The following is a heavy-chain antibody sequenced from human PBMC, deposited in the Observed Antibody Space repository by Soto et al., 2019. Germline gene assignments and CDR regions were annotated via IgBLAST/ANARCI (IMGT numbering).Heavy chain of an antibody. CDR3: ARGRELLRGWFDP. CDR1: GGTFSIYA. Sequence: SSVRVSCTSSGGTFSIYAISWVRQAPGQGLEWMGGIIPIFGTANYAQKFQGRVTITADESTSTAYMELSSLRSEDTAVYYCARGRELLRGWFDPWGQGTLVTVSS. V-gene: IGHV1-69*01. D-gene: IGHD1-26*01. J-gene: IGHJ5*02. CDR2: IIPIFGTA.